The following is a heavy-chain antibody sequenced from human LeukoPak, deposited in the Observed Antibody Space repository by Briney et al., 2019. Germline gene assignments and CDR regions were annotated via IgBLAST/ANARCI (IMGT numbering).Heavy chain of an antibody. D-gene: IGHD3-10*01. J-gene: IGHJ3*02. Sequence: GGSLRLSCAASGFTFDNYVMHWVRQAPGKGLEWVAVIWHDGGDKYYANSVKGRFTISRDNSKNTLYVQLNSLRTEDTAVYYCAREYYYGSNSNAFDIWGQGTMVIVSS. V-gene: IGHV3-33*01. CDR3: AREYYYGSNSNAFDI. CDR1: GFTFDNYV. CDR2: IWHDGGDK.